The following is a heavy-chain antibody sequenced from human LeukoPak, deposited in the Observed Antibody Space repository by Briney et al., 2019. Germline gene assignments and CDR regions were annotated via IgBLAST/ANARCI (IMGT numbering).Heavy chain of an antibody. CDR1: GLSLSNYP. D-gene: IGHD3-10*01. V-gene: IGHV3-30*07. CDR2: ITYDGAFDGGKT. J-gene: IGHJ4*02. CDR3: ATPRFRYYYGPFPFDY. Sequence: GGSLRLSCEASGLSLSNYPMHWVRQAPGKGLEWITLITYDGAFDGGKTYYADSVKGRFTISRDNSKNTLYLQMNSLRAEDTAVYYCATPRFRYYYGPFPFDYWGQGTLVTVSS.